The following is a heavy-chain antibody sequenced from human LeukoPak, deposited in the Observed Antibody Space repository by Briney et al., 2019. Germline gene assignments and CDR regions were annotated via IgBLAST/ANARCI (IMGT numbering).Heavy chain of an antibody. CDR3: ARVGIVATIHFDY. D-gene: IGHD5-12*01. V-gene: IGHV4-38-2*02. CDR1: GYSISNGYY. J-gene: IGHJ4*02. CDR2: IYHSGSN. Sequence: SETLSLTCNVSGYSISNGYYWGWIRQPPGKGLEWIGIIYHSGSNHYNPSLKSRVSISVDTSKNQFSLILTSVTAADTAVYYCARVGIVATIHFDYWGQGTLVTVSS.